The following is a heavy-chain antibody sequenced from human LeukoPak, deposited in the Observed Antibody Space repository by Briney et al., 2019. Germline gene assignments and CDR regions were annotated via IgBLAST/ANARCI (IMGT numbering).Heavy chain of an antibody. CDR1: GGSISSSNW. CDR3: AGRGWLLQFDY. J-gene: IGHJ4*02. V-gene: IGHV4-4*02. CDR2: IYHSGST. D-gene: IGHD3-22*01. Sequence: SETLSLTCAVSGGSISSSNWWSWVRQPPGKGLEWIGEIYHSGSTNYNPSLKSRVTISVDKSKNQFSLKLSSVTAADTAVYYWAGRGWLLQFDYWGQETLVTVSS.